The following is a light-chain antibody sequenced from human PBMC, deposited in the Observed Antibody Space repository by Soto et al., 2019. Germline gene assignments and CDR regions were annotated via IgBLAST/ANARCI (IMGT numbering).Light chain of an antibody. Sequence: DIQMTQSPSSLSASVGDRVTITCQASQDISNYLNWYQQKPGKAPKLLIYDASNLETGVPSRFSGSGSGTDFTFTISRLQPEDIATYYCQRYDNLPSFGPGTKVDIK. J-gene: IGKJ3*01. CDR3: QRYDNLPS. CDR1: QDISNY. CDR2: DAS. V-gene: IGKV1-33*01.